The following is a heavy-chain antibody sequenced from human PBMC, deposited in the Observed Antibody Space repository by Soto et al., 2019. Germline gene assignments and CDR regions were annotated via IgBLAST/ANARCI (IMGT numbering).Heavy chain of an antibody. Sequence: GASVKVSCKASGGTFSSYTIGWVRQAPGQGLEWMGRIIPILGIANYAQKFQGRVTITADKSTSTAYMELSSLRSEDTAGYYCASQDRYCSGGSCYVTVVPDEYFQHWGQGTLVTVSS. D-gene: IGHD2-15*01. J-gene: IGHJ1*01. CDR3: ASQDRYCSGGSCYVTVVPDEYFQH. V-gene: IGHV1-69*02. CDR2: IIPILGIA. CDR1: GGTFSSYT.